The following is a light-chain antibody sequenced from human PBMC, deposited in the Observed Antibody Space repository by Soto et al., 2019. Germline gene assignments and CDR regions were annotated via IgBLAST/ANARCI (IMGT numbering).Light chain of an antibody. CDR1: SSDVGSYNL. Sequence: QSALTQPASVSGSPGQSITISCTGTSSDVGSYNLVSWYQQHPGKAPKLMIYEAKTRPSGVSNRFSGSKSGNTASLTISGLQAEDEADYYCCSHTRSKVLFGGGTKLTVL. J-gene: IGLJ2*01. CDR3: CSHTRSKVL. V-gene: IGLV2-23*01. CDR2: EAK.